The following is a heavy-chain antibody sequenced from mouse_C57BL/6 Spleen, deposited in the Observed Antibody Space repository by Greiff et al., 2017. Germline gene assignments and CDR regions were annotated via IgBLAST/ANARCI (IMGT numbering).Heavy chain of an antibody. J-gene: IGHJ1*03. CDR1: GFTFSSYA. Sequence: EVKVVESGGGLVKPGGSLKLSCAASGFTFSSYAMSWVRQTPEKRLEWVATISDGGSYTYYPDNVKGRFTISRDNAKNNLYLQMSHLKSEDTAMYYCARDDGSYWYFDVWGTGTTVTVSS. V-gene: IGHV5-4*01. CDR2: ISDGGSYT. D-gene: IGHD1-1*01. CDR3: ARDDGSYWYFDV.